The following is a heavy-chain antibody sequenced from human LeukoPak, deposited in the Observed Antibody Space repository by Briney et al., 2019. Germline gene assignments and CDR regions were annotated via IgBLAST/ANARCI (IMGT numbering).Heavy chain of an antibody. CDR3: ARDHPDIVVVPAAMWF. CDR2: INPNSGGT. V-gene: IGHV1-2*06. CDR1: GYTFTGYY. Sequence: GASVKVSCKASGYTFTGYYMHWVRQAPGQGLEWMGRINPNSGGTNYAQKFQGRVTMTRDTSISTAYMELSRLRSDDTAVYYCARDHPDIVVVPAAMWFWGQGTLVTVSS. D-gene: IGHD2-2*01. J-gene: IGHJ4*02.